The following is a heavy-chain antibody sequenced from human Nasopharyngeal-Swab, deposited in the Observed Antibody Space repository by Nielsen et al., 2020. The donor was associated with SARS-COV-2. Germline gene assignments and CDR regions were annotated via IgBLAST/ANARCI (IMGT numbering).Heavy chain of an antibody. CDR1: GGSFSGYY. D-gene: IGHD2-2*01. CDR3: ASRVLPAASPRGYYYYYYMDV. J-gene: IGHJ6*03. V-gene: IGHV4-34*01. CDR2: INHSGST. Sequence: SETLSLTCAVYGGSFSGYYWSWIRQPPGKGLEWIGEINHSGSTNYNPSLKSRVTISVDTSKNQFSLKLSSVTAADTAVYYCASRVLPAASPRGYYYYYYMDVWGKGTTVTVSS.